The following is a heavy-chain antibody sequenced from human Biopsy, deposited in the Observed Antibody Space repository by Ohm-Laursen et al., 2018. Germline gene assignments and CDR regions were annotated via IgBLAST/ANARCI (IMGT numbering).Heavy chain of an antibody. CDR2: IFNSANT. CDR3: ARGDYFDSNGYFWFDP. CDR1: GDSISIYY. V-gene: IGHV4-59*06. D-gene: IGHD3-22*01. Sequence: SETLSLTCNVSGDSISIYYWSWIRQRPGKGLEWIGYIFNSANTYYNPSLKNLITISGDTSKNQFSLKLNSVTAADTAMYYCARGDYFDSNGYFWFDPWGQGTLVTVSS. J-gene: IGHJ5*02.